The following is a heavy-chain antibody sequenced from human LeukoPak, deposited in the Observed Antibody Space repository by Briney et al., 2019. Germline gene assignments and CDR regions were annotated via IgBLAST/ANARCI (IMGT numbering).Heavy chain of an antibody. V-gene: IGHV1-69*06. CDR3: ARADPFYGAGTYAGSWFDP. Sequence: SVKVSCKASGGTFSSYAISWVRQAPGQGLEWMGGIIPMFGTANYAQKLQGRVTITAEKSTSTAYMELSSLRSEDTAVYYCARADPFYGAGTYAGSWFDPWGQGTLVTVSS. CDR1: GGTFSSYA. CDR2: IIPMFGTA. J-gene: IGHJ5*02. D-gene: IGHD3-10*01.